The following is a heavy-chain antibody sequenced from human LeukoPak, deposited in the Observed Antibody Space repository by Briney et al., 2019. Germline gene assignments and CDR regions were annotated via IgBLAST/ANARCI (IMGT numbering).Heavy chain of an antibody. CDR2: IRNKASSYTT. CDR1: GYTFSDHH. CDR3: ARRFVGWCAFD. J-gene: IGHJ3*02. V-gene: IGHV3-72*01. D-gene: IGHD3/OR15-3a*01. Sequence: RGGSETLLCTPSGYTFSDHHMDWARQAPGKGLEWVGRIRNKASSYTTEYAASVKGRFSLSRDDPNNSLYLQMDSLKAEDTAMYCCARRFVGWCAFD.